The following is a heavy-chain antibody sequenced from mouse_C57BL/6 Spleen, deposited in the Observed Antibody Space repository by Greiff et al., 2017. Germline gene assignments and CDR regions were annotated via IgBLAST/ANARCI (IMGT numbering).Heavy chain of an antibody. V-gene: IGHV1-9*01. Sequence: QVQLKQSGAELMKPGASVKLSCKATGYTFTGYWIEWVKQRPGHGLEWIGEILPGSGSTNYNEKFKGKATFTADKSTNTSYMQLSSLTTEDSAIYYCARSSYDYDDAMDYWGQGTSVTVSS. D-gene: IGHD2-4*01. CDR2: ILPGSGST. CDR1: GYTFTGYW. CDR3: ARSSYDYDDAMDY. J-gene: IGHJ4*01.